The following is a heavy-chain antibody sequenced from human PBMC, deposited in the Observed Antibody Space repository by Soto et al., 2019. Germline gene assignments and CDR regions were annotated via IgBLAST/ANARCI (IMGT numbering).Heavy chain of an antibody. CDR2: ITTTSSTM. J-gene: IGHJ6*02. CDR3: ARDSSGSEYYGMEV. Sequence: PVGSLRLSCTPSGFLFSDYSMNWVRQAPGKGLEWISYITTTSSTMYYADSVKGRFTISRDNAKNSLYLQMNSLRDEDTAVYYCARDSSGSEYYGMEVWGQGTTVTVS. V-gene: IGHV3-48*02. D-gene: IGHD2-15*01. CDR1: GFLFSDYS.